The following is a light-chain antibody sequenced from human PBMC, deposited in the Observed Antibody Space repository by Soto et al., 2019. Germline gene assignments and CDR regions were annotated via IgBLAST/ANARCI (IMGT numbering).Light chain of an antibody. CDR1: QSVPSN. J-gene: IGKJ1*01. Sequence: IVLTQSPATLSLSPGERATLSCRASQSVPSNLAWYQQKPGQAPRLRMYGVSTRATGIPDWLSGSGSGTDFTLTISRLEPEDSAVYYCQQYGSSGTFGQGTKVDIK. V-gene: IGKV3-20*01. CDR3: QQYGSSGT. CDR2: GVS.